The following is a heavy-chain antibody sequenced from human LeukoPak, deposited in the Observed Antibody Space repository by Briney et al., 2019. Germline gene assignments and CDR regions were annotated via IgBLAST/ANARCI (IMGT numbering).Heavy chain of an antibody. CDR3: ARVYCGGGTCYSRGLIDS. J-gene: IGHJ4*02. Sequence: ASVKVSCKASGYTFTGYYMHWVRQAPGQGLEWMGWINPNSGGTSYAQNFQGRVTITRDTSTSTVYMELSSLRSGDTAIYYCARVYCGGGTCYSRGLIDSWGQGTLVTVSS. CDR1: GYTFTGYY. D-gene: IGHD2-15*01. V-gene: IGHV1-2*02. CDR2: INPNSGGT.